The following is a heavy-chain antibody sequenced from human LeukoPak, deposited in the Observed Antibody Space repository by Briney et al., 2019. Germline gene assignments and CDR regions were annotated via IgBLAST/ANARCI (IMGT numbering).Heavy chain of an antibody. D-gene: IGHD6-19*01. Sequence: GGSLRLSCAASGFTFGSYTMSWVRQAPGKGLEWVSAISGSGGSTYYADSVKGRFTISRDNSKNTLYLQMNSLRAEDTAVYYCAVKESIAVAGRRSHAGYWGQGTLVTVSS. J-gene: IGHJ4*02. CDR2: ISGSGGST. CDR1: GFTFGSYT. CDR3: AVKESIAVAGRRSHAGY. V-gene: IGHV3-23*01.